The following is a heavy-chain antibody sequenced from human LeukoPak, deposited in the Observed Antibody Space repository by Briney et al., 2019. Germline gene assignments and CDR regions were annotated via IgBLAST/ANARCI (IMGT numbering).Heavy chain of an antibody. V-gene: IGHV3-30*02. D-gene: IGHD6-19*01. J-gene: IGHJ3*02. CDR1: GFTFSSYE. CDR2: IRYDGSNK. Sequence: PGGSLRLSRAASGFTFSSYEMNWVRQAPGRGLEWVAFIRYDGSNKYYADSVKGRFTISRDNSKNTLYLQMNSLRAEDTAVYYCAKDRAGWPYDAFDIWGQGTMVTVSS. CDR3: AKDRAGWPYDAFDI.